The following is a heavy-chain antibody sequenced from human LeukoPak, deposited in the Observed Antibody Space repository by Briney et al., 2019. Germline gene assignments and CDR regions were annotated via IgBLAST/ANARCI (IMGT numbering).Heavy chain of an antibody. V-gene: IGHV3-21*01. Sequence: GGSLRLSRAASGFTFSSYSMNWVRQAPGKGLEWVSSISSSSSYIYYADSVKGRFIISRDNSKNTLYLQMNSLRAEDTAVYYCAKDYYDSSGYFRVPHVFDYWGQGTLVTVSS. CDR2: ISSSSSYI. J-gene: IGHJ4*02. CDR3: AKDYYDSSGYFRVPHVFDY. D-gene: IGHD3-22*01. CDR1: GFTFSSYS.